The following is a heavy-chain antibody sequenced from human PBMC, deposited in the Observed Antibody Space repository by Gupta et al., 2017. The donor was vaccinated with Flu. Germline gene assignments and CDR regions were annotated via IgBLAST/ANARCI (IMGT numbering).Heavy chain of an antibody. D-gene: IGHD6-19*01. Sequence: QLQLQESGPGLVKPSETLSLTCTVSGGSVRTSDYYWGWIRQPPEKGLEWIGSIHYTGGTFHNPSLKTRVTFSVDTSKNQFSLTLNSVTAEDTAVYHCARRASSGWFFDYWGQGILVIVSS. CDR1: GGSVRTSDYY. CDR3: ARRASSGWFFDY. V-gene: IGHV4-39*01. CDR2: IHYTGGT. J-gene: IGHJ4*02.